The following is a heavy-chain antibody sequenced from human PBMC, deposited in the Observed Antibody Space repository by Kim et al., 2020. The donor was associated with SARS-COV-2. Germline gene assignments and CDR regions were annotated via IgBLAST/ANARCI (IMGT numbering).Heavy chain of an antibody. Sequence: ASVKVSCKVSGYTLTELSMHWVRQAPGKGLEWMGGFDPEDGETIYAQKFQGRVTMTEDTSTDTAYMELSSLRSEDTAVYYCVSSGYYPYYFDYWGQGTLVTVSS. CDR1: GYTLTELS. CDR3: VSSGYYPYYFDY. CDR2: FDPEDGET. D-gene: IGHD3-22*01. J-gene: IGHJ4*02. V-gene: IGHV1-24*01.